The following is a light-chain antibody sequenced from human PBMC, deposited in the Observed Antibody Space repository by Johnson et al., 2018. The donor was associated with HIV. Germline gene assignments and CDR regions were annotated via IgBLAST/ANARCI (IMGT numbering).Light chain of an antibody. CDR2: ENN. CDR3: ATWDSSLSVYV. Sequence: QSVLTQPPSVSAAPGQKVTISCSGSSSSIGDNYVSWYQQLPGTAPKLLIYENNNRPSVIPDRLSGSKSGTSATLVITGLQTGDEADYHCATWDSSLSVYVFGTGTKVTVL. V-gene: IGLV1-51*02. J-gene: IGLJ1*01. CDR1: SSSIGDNY.